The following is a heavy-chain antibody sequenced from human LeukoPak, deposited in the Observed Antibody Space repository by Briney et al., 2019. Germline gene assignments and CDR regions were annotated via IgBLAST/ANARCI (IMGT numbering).Heavy chain of an antibody. CDR3: ARDKEAGIAARGNNWFDP. D-gene: IGHD6-6*01. V-gene: IGHV4-39*07. J-gene: IGHJ5*02. CDR1: GGSISSSSFY. Sequence: SETLSLTCTVSGGSISSSSFYWGWIRQPPGKGLEWIGSIYYSGSTYYNPSLKSRVTISVDTSKNQFSLKLSSVTAADTAVYYRARDKEAGIAARGNNWFDPWGQGTLVTVSS. CDR2: IYYSGST.